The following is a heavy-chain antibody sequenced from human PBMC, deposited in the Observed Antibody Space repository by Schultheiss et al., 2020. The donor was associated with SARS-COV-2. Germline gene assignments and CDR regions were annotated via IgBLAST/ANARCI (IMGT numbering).Heavy chain of an antibody. CDR2: IKSKTDGGTT. CDR1: GFTFSNAW. J-gene: IGHJ4*02. D-gene: IGHD6-19*01. CDR3: TTPTMYSSGWYVYYFDY. Sequence: GGSLRLSCAASGFTFSNAWMSWVRQAPGKGLEWVGRIKSKTDGGTTDYAAPVKGRFTISRDDSKNTLYLQMNSLKTEDTAVYYCTTPTMYSSGWYVYYFDYWGQGTLVNVSS. V-gene: IGHV3-15*01.